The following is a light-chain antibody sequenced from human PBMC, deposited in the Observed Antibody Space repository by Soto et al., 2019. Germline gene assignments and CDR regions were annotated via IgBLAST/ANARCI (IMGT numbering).Light chain of an antibody. CDR3: QQSYSTPTP. CDR1: QSINSN. V-gene: IGKV3-15*01. Sequence: EVVLTHSRATLSVYTGDRATLSYRASQSINSNLVWYQQQPGQAPRLLIYGASTRATAFPSGFSGSGSGTDVTLTISSLQSEDFATYYCQQSYSTPTPFSQGTRLEIK. CDR2: GAS. J-gene: IGKJ5*01.